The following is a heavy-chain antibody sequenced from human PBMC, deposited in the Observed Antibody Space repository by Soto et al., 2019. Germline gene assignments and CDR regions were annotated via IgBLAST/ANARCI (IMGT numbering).Heavy chain of an antibody. CDR3: ARDSSTMIFLGGVDY. J-gene: IGHJ4*02. D-gene: IGHD3-22*01. CDR2: ISAYNGNT. CDR1: GYTFTSYG. V-gene: IGHV1-18*04. Sequence: QVQLVQSGAEVKKPGASVKVSCKASGYTFTSYGISWVRQAPGQGLEWMGWISAYNGNTNYAQKLQGRVTMTTDTSTSTAYMGLRSLRSDDTAVYYCARDSSTMIFLGGVDYWGQGTLVTVSS.